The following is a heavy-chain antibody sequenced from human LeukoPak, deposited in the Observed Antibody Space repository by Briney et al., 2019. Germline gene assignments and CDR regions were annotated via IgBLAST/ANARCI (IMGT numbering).Heavy chain of an antibody. J-gene: IGHJ4*02. CDR3: ARKDYYDSSGYSDY. CDR2: ISAYNGNI. D-gene: IGHD3-22*01. Sequence: ASVKVSCKASAYTFSSYGISWVRQAPGQGLEWMGWISAYNGNINYAQKLQGRVTMSTDTSTSTAYVELRSLRSDDTAAYYCARKDYYDSSGYSDYWGQGTLVTVSS. CDR1: AYTFSSYG. V-gene: IGHV1-18*01.